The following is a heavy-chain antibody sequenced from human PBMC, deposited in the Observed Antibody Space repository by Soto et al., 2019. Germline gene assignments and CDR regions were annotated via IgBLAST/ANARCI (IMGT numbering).Heavy chain of an antibody. CDR3: ARGDSTDCSNGVCSFFYNHDMHV. CDR2: INPKSGGT. D-gene: IGHD2-8*01. Sequence: ASVKVSCKASGYSFTDYHIHWVRQAPGQGLEWLGRINPKSGGTSTAQKFQGWVTMTTDTSISTASMELTRLTSDDTAIYYCARGDSTDCSNGVCSFFYNHDMHVWGQGTTVTVSS. CDR1: GYSFTDYH. V-gene: IGHV1-2*04. J-gene: IGHJ6*02.